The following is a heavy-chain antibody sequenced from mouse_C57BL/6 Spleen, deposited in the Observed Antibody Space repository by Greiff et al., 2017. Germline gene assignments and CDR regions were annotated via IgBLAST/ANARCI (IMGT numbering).Heavy chain of an antibody. Sequence: QVQLQQPGAELVRPGSSVKLSCKASGYTFTSYWMDWVKQRPGQGLEWIGNIYPSDSETHYNQKFKDKATLTVDKSSSTAYMQLSSLTSEDSAVYYCARSYGSSYPWFAYWGQGTLVTVSA. J-gene: IGHJ3*01. CDR2: IYPSDSET. CDR3: ARSYGSSYPWFAY. D-gene: IGHD1-1*01. V-gene: IGHV1-61*01. CDR1: GYTFTSYW.